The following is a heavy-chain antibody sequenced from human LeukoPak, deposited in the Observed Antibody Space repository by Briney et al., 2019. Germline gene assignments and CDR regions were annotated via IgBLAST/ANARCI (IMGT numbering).Heavy chain of an antibody. CDR2: IIPILGTA. D-gene: IGHD2-2*01. V-gene: IGHV1-69*04. CDR1: GGTFSSYA. Sequence: SVKVSCKASGGTFSSYAISWVRQAPGQGLEWMGRIIPILGTANYAQKFQGRVTITADKSTSTAYMELSSLRSEDTAVYYCAVVPAAMRDYGMDVWGQGTTVTVSS. CDR3: AVVPAAMRDYGMDV. J-gene: IGHJ6*02.